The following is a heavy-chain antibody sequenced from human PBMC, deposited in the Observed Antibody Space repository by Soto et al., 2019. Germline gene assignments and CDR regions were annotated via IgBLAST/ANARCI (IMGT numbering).Heavy chain of an antibody. CDR1: GFTFITYA. Sequence: EVQLLESGGGLVQPGGSLRLSCAASGFTFITYAMNWVRQAPGKGLEWVSTISGSGGSTYYADSVKGRFTISRDNSKNTLYLQMNGLRAEDTAVYYCAKRPLKYDGSYFDYWGQGTLVTVSS. V-gene: IGHV3-23*01. CDR2: ISGSGGST. J-gene: IGHJ4*02. CDR3: AKRPLKYDGSYFDY. D-gene: IGHD3-16*01.